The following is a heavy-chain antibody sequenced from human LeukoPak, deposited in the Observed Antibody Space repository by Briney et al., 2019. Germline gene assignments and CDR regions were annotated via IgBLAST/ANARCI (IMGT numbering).Heavy chain of an antibody. J-gene: IGHJ5*02. CDR2: TRFDDSYK. Sequence: QPGGSLRLSCAVSGFTFRHAWMSWVRQAPGKGPEWVALTRFDDSYKAYGDSVKGRFTISRDNSKNTLYLQMDSLRSDDTAVYYCAKSSAGITWFDPWGQGTLVTVSS. CDR1: GFTFRHAW. CDR3: AKSSAGITWFDP. V-gene: IGHV3-30*02. D-gene: IGHD1-1*01.